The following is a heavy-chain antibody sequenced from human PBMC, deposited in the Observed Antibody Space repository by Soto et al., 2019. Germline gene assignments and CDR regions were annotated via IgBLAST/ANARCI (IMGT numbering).Heavy chain of an antibody. J-gene: IGHJ5*02. V-gene: IGHV4-31*03. Sequence: QVQLQESGPGLVKPSQTLSLTCTVSGGSISSGGYYWSWIRQHPGKGLEWIGYIYYSGSTYYNPSLKSRVTISVDASKNQFSLNRSSVTAADTAVYYCARDREGYCSGGSCSRGWFDPWCQGTLVTVSS. CDR1: GGSISSGGYY. CDR3: ARDREGYCSGGSCSRGWFDP. CDR2: IYYSGST. D-gene: IGHD2-15*01.